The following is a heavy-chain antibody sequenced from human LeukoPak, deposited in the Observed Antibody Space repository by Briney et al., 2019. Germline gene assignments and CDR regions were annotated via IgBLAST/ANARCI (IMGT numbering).Heavy chain of an antibody. J-gene: IGHJ3*01. CDR3: ARDYLGGSTGWYHDAFDV. V-gene: IGHV4-39*07. D-gene: IGHD6-19*01. CDR1: GGAIDARAYY. Sequence: SETLSLTCNVSGGAIDARAYYWAWVRQLPGKGLEWYGSIHDCGKTYYKSSLQSRVRISLDTSKKQVSLRLSSVTAADTAVYYCARDYLGGSTGWYHDAFDVWGQGTVVAVSS. CDR2: IHDCGKT.